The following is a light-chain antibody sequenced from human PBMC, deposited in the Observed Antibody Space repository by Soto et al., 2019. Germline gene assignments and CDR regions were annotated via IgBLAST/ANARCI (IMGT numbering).Light chain of an antibody. J-gene: IGLJ1*01. Sequence: QSVLTQPRSVSGSPGQPVTISCTGTSSDVGGYNYVSWYQQHPGKAPKLMIYDVSKRPSGAPDRFSGSKSGNTASLTISGLQAEDEADYYCCSYAGSYTYVFGTGTKVTVL. CDR1: SSDVGGYNY. CDR2: DVS. V-gene: IGLV2-11*01. CDR3: CSYAGSYTYV.